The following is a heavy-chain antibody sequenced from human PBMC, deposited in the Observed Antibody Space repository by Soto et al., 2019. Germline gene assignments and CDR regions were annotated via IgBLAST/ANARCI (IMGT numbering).Heavy chain of an antibody. CDR2: ISAYIGTT. D-gene: IGHD2-15*01. Sequence: ASVKVSCKASGCTFSSYAISWVRQAPGQGLEWMGWISAYIGTTNYAQKLQGRVTMTTDTSTSTAYMELRSLRSDDTAVYYCAREFYCSGGSCPYYFDYWGQGTLVTVSS. J-gene: IGHJ4*02. CDR3: AREFYCSGGSCPYYFDY. CDR1: GCTFSSYA. V-gene: IGHV1-18*01.